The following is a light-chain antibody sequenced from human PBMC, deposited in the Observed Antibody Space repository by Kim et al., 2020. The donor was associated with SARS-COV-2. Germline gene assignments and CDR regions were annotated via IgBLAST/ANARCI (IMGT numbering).Light chain of an antibody. Sequence: EIVMTQSPATLSVSPGERATLSCRASQNIRDNLAWYQQKPGQAPRLLIYDASTRATDIPARFSGSVSGTEFTLTISSLQSEDCALYYCQQYNDWRTFGQGTKVDIK. J-gene: IGKJ1*01. CDR1: QNIRDN. CDR2: DAS. V-gene: IGKV3-15*01. CDR3: QQYNDWRT.